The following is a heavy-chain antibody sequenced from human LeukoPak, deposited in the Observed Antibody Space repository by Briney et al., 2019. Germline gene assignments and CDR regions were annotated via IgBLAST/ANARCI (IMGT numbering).Heavy chain of an antibody. V-gene: IGHV3-30*01. CDR2: ISSDGSTK. D-gene: IGHD3-3*02. CDR1: GFTFSSYA. Sequence: GGSLRLSCAASGFTFSSYAMHRVRQAPGKGREWVAVISSDGSTKYYADSVKGRFTISRDNSKNTLFPQMNSLRAEDTAVYYCARVSIFGVVIPPDFWGQGTLVTVSS. J-gene: IGHJ4*02. CDR3: ARVSIFGVVIPPDF.